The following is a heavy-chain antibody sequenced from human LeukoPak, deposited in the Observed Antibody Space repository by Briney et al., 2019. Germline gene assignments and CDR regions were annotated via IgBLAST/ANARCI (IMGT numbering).Heavy chain of an antibody. CDR2: ISNHGTT. CDR3: AKDHPTGLGSSWYRPVDY. D-gene: IGHD6-13*01. Sequence: GGSLRLSCAASGFSVSTNYMIWVRQAPGMGLECVSVISNHGTTYYADSVKGRFSISRDNSKNTVFLQMNSLRAEDTAVYYCAKDHPTGLGSSWYRPVDYWGQGTLVTVSS. J-gene: IGHJ4*02. V-gene: IGHV3-53*01. CDR1: GFSVSTNY.